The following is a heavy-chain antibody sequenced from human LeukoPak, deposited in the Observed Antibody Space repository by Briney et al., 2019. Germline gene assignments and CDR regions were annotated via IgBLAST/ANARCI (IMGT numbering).Heavy chain of an antibody. CDR1: GFTFSSYS. V-gene: IGHV3-21*01. CDR3: ARGLSSGWHRYYFDY. Sequence: GGSLRLSCAASGFTFSSYSMNWVRQAPGEGLEWVSSISSSSSYIYYADSVKGRFTISRDNAKNSLYLQMNSLRAEDTAVYYCARGLSSGWHRYYFDYWGQGTLVTVSS. D-gene: IGHD6-19*01. CDR2: ISSSSSYI. J-gene: IGHJ4*02.